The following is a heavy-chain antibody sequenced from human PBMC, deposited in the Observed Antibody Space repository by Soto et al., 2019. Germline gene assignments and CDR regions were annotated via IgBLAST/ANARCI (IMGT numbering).Heavy chain of an antibody. CDR1: GFTFSSYG. CDR2: IWYDGSNK. J-gene: IGHJ5*02. Sequence: GGSLRLSCAASGFTFSSYGMHWVRQAPGKGLEWVAVIWYDGSNKYYADSVKGRFNISRDNSKNTLYLQMNSLRAEDTAVYYCARDKRPSSHWFDPWGQGTLVTVSS. CDR3: ARDKRPSSHWFDP. V-gene: IGHV3-33*01.